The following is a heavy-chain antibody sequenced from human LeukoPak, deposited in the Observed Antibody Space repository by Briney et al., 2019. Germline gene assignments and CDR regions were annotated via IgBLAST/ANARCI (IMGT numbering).Heavy chain of an antibody. CDR2: INQDGRGI. D-gene: IGHD4-11*01. CDR3: ARDSYRSLDY. CDR1: GFTFSDVW. Sequence: GGSLRLPCAASGFTFSDVWMSWVRQAPGKGLEWVANINQDGRGIYYVDSVKGRFSISRDNTNNLLYLQMNSLRAEDTAMYFCARDSYRSLDYWGQGTLVTVSS. J-gene: IGHJ4*02. V-gene: IGHV3-7*01.